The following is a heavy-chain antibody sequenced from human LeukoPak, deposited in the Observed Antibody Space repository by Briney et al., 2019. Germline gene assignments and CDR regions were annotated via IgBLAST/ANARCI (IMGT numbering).Heavy chain of an antibody. CDR3: ARDRGGYSGYDCSDY. CDR2: ISGTGGST. J-gene: IGHJ4*02. D-gene: IGHD5-12*01. V-gene: IGHV3-23*01. CDR1: GFTFSNYA. Sequence: GGSLRLSCAASGFTFSNYAMSWVRQAPGKGLEWVSAISGTGGSTYYADSVKGRFTISRDNSKNTLYLQMNSLRAEDTAVYYCARDRGGYSGYDCSDYWGQGTLVTVSS.